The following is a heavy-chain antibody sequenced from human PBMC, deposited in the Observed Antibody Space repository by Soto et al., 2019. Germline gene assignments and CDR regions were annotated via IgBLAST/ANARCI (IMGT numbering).Heavy chain of an antibody. CDR1: GYTFTSYG. V-gene: IGHV1-18*01. Sequence: QVQLVQSGAEVKKPGASVKVSCKASGYTFTSYGISWVRQAPGQGLEWMGWISAYNGNTNYAQKLQGRVTMTTDTSTSTAYMELRSLRSDDTAVYYCARDRGAGYAGFGEVYMDVWGKGTTVTVSS. CDR3: ARDRGAGYAGFGEVYMDV. D-gene: IGHD3-10*01. CDR2: ISAYNGNT. J-gene: IGHJ6*03.